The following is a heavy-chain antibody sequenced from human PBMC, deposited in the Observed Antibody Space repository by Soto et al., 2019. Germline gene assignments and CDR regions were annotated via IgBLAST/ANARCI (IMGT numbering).Heavy chain of an antibody. D-gene: IGHD2-15*01. J-gene: IGHJ4*02. CDR1: VGSIISGGYY. CDR3: ARDKRDNYYFDY. CDR2: IYYSGST. Sequence: PSETLSLTCTFSVGSIISGGYYWSWIRQHPGKGLEWIGYIYYSGSTYYNPSLKSRVTISVDTSKNQFFLKLSSVTAADTAVYYCARDKRDNYYFDYWGQGTLVTVSS. V-gene: IGHV4-31*03.